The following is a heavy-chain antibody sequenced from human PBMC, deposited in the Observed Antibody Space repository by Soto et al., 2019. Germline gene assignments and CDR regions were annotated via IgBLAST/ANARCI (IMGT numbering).Heavy chain of an antibody. Sequence: QVQLQESGPGLVKPSETLSLTCTVSGASVTSGGFHWSWIRQPPGKGLEWIGQIQPGGSSNYDSTLKCRVAISLETSKELFSRKRAFLTAADTGLYFWAFYTGGDGGDGYWGQGTLVTVSS. D-gene: IGHD2-21*02. J-gene: IGHJ4*02. CDR1: GASVTSGGFH. CDR2: IQPGGSS. CDR3: AFYTGGDGGDGY. V-gene: IGHV4-61*03.